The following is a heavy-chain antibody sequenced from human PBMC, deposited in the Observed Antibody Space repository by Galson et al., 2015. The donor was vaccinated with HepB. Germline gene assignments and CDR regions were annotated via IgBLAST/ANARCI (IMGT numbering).Heavy chain of an antibody. CDR1: GYTFTSYG. J-gene: IGHJ4*02. CDR2: ISAYNGNT. Sequence: SVKVSCKASGYTFTSYGISWVRQAPGQGLEWMGWISAYNGNTNYAQKLQGRVTMTTDTSTSTAYMELRSLRSDDTAVYYCARATYYDFWSGYWSVGRSLGIIDYWGQGTLVTVSS. CDR3: ARATYYDFWSGYWSVGRSLGIIDY. V-gene: IGHV1-18*04. D-gene: IGHD3-3*01.